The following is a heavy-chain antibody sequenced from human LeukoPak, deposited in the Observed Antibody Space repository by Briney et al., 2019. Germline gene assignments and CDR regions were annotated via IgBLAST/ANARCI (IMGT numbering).Heavy chain of an antibody. J-gene: IGHJ5*02. V-gene: IGHV4-61*02. CDR1: GGSISSGFYY. Sequence: SETLSLTCTVSGGSISSGFYYWSWIRQPAGKGLEWIGRIYTSGSANYNPSLNSRVTISVDTSKNQFSLKLSSVTAADTAVYYCARVEDSGYDYRGRFDPWGQGTLVTVSS. D-gene: IGHD5-12*01. CDR2: IYTSGSA. CDR3: ARVEDSGYDYRGRFDP.